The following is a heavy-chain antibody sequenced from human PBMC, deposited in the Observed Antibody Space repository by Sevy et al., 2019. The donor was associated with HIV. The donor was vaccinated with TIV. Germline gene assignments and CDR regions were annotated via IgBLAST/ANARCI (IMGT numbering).Heavy chain of an antibody. CDR1: GYTFTSYG. Sequence: ASVKVSCKASGYTFTSYGISWVRQAPGQGLEWMGWISAYNGNTNYAQKLQGRVTMTTDTSTSTAYMELRSLRSNDTAVYYCAREGYSYGYEWFDPWGQGTLVTVSS. CDR3: AREGYSYGYEWFDP. V-gene: IGHV1-18*01. J-gene: IGHJ5*02. D-gene: IGHD5-18*01. CDR2: ISAYNGNT.